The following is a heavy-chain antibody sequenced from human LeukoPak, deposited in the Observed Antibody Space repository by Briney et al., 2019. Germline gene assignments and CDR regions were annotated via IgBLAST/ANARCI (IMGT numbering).Heavy chain of an antibody. D-gene: IGHD6-19*01. CDR2: ITAGNGNT. Sequence: GASVKVSCKASGYTLSTYGMHWVRQAPGQRLEWMGWITAGNGNTKYSQKFQGRVTITRDTSASTAYMELSSLRSEDTAVYYCARSGPRRGWEGGDAFDIWGQGTMVTVSS. V-gene: IGHV1-3*01. J-gene: IGHJ3*02. CDR3: ARSGPRRGWEGGDAFDI. CDR1: GYTLSTYG.